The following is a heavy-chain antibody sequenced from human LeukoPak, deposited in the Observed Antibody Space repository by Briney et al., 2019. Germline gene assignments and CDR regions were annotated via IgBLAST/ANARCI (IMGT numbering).Heavy chain of an antibody. J-gene: IGHJ4*02. CDR1: GFTFDDYA. Sequence: PGGSLRLSCAASGFTFDDYAMHWVRQAPGKGLEWVSGISWNGGNIGYADSVKGRFTISRDNAKNSLYLQMNSLRAEDTALYYCANLGPDPPFDYWGQGTLVTVSS. V-gene: IGHV3-9*01. CDR2: ISWNGGNI. CDR3: ANLGPDPPFDY. D-gene: IGHD1-14*01.